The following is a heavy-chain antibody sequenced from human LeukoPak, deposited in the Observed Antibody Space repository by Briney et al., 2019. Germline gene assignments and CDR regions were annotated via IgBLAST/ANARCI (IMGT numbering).Heavy chain of an antibody. Sequence: TGGSLRLSCAASGFIFSTYWMSWVRQAPGKGLEWVAKIKKDGSEKYYVDSVKGRFTISRDNAQNSLYLEMNSLRAEDTGVYYCARGGTYYVLEEGHYWGQGTLVTVAS. D-gene: IGHD1-26*01. CDR2: IKKDGSEK. V-gene: IGHV3-7*04. CDR1: GFIFSTYW. J-gene: IGHJ4*02. CDR3: ARGGTYYVLEEGHY.